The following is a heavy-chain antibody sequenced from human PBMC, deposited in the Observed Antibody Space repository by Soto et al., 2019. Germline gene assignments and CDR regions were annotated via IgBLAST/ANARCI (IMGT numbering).Heavy chain of an antibody. D-gene: IGHD6-13*01. J-gene: IGHJ6*02. V-gene: IGHV4-30-4*01. Sequence: SETLSLTCTVSGGSISSGDYYWSWIRQPPGKGLEWIGYIYYSGSTYYNTSLKSRVTISVDTSKNQFSLKLSSVTAADTAVYYCARGRYSSSWPYYYYYGMDVWGQGTTVT. CDR3: ARGRYSSSWPYYYYYGMDV. CDR2: IYYSGST. CDR1: GGSISSGDYY.